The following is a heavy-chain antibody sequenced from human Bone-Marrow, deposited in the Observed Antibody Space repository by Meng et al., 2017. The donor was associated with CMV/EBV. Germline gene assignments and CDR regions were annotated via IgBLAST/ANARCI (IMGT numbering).Heavy chain of an antibody. CDR1: GYTFTSYY. J-gene: IGHJ6*02. CDR2: INHSGGST. CDR3: ARDLGGGLQYTYHYYGLDV. V-gene: IGHV1-46*01. D-gene: IGHD3-16*01. Sequence: ASVKVSCKASGYTFTSYYMHWVRQAPGQGLEWMGIINHSGGSTSYAQKFQGRVTMTSDTSTSTVYMELSSLRSEDTAVYYCARDLGGGLQYTYHYYGLDVWGQGTTVTVSS.